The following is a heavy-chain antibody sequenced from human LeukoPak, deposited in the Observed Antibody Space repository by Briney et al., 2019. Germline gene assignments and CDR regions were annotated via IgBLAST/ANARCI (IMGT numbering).Heavy chain of an antibody. CDR3: AKRGVVVQVFLVGFHKEAYYFDS. D-gene: IGHD3-16*02. V-gene: IGHV3-23*01. J-gene: IGHJ4*02. CDR2: LSGSAGGT. Sequence: GGSLRLSCGVSGITLSNYGMSWVRQAPGKGLEWVAGLSGSAGGTNYADSVKGRFTISRDNSKNTLFLQMDRLRAEDTAVYFCAKRGVVVQVFLVGFHKEAYYFDSWGQGARVTASS. CDR1: GITLSNYG.